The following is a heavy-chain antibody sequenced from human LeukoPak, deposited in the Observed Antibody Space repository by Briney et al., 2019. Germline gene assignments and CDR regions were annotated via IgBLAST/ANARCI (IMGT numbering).Heavy chain of an antibody. Sequence: GASVKVSCKASGYTFTSYDINWVRQATGQGLEWIGWMNPNSGNTGYAQKFQGRVTMTRNTSISTAYMELSSLRSEDTAVYYCARGRITIFGVVIIRYYFDYWGQGTLVTVSS. V-gene: IGHV1-8*01. D-gene: IGHD3-3*01. CDR2: MNPNSGNT. J-gene: IGHJ4*02. CDR3: ARGRITIFGVVIIRYYFDY. CDR1: GYTFTSYD.